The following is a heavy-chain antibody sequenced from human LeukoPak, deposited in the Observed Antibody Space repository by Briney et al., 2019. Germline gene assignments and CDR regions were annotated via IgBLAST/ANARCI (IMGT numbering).Heavy chain of an antibody. V-gene: IGHV3-23*01. CDR1: GLTFNPYG. D-gene: IGHD5-24*01. Sequence: GGSLRLSCAASGLTFNPYGMTWFRQAPGKGLEWVSTINKGGENTHYADSVKGRFTISRDNSKNTVYLQVSSLRAEDTALYYCATDIDDYNTFAPLFQHWSQGTLVTVSS. J-gene: IGHJ1*01. CDR3: ATDIDDYNTFAPLFQH. CDR2: INKGGENT.